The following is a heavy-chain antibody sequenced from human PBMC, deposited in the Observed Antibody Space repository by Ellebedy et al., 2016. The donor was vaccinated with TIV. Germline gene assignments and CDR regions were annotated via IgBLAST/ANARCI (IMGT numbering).Heavy chain of an antibody. Sequence: MPSETLSLTCTVSGGSISSYYWGWIRQPPGKGLEWIGSIYYSGSTYYNPSLKSRVTISGDTSKNQFSLKLSSVTAADTAVYYCYVWGSYRLPAQDAFDIWGQGTMVTVSS. D-gene: IGHD3-16*02. CDR2: IYYSGST. J-gene: IGHJ3*02. CDR1: GGSISSYY. CDR3: YVWGSYRLPAQDAFDI. V-gene: IGHV4-39*01.